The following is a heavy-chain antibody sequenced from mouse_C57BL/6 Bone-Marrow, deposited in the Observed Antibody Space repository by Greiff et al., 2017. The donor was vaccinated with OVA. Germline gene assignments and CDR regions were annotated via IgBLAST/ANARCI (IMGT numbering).Heavy chain of an antibody. CDR1: GYTFTSYW. CDR2: IDTNSGGT. J-gene: IGHJ4*01. Sequence: VQLQQPGAELVKPGASVKLSCKASGYTFTSYWMHWVKQRPGRGLEWIGRIDTNSGGTKYNEKFKSKATLTVDKPSSTAYMQLSSLTSEDSAVYYCARSGRLLRRFYAMDYWGQGTSVTVSS. D-gene: IGHD3-1*01. V-gene: IGHV1-72*01. CDR3: ARSGRLLRRFYAMDY.